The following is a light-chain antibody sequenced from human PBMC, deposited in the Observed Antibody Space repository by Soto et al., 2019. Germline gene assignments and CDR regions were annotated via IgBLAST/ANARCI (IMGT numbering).Light chain of an antibody. J-gene: IGKJ1*01. CDR1: QSVSSN. CDR3: QQYNNWPPWT. CDR2: GAS. Sequence: EIVMTQSPATLSVSPGERATLSCRASQSVSSNLAWYQQKPGQAPRLLIYGASTRATGIPARFSGSGSGTEFTLTIGSLHSEDFAVYYCQQYNNWPPWTFGQGTKVDNK. V-gene: IGKV3-15*01.